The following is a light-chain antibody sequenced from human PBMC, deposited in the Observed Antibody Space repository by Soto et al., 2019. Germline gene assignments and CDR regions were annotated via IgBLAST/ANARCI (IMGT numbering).Light chain of an antibody. V-gene: IGLV2-23*03. CDR2: EGS. CDR1: SSDVGSYNV. J-gene: IGLJ2*01. CDR3: CSYAGSSTFGVV. Sequence: QSALTQPASVSGSPGQSITISCTGTSSDVGSYNVVSWYQQHPGKAPKLMIYEGSKRPSGVSNRFFGSKSGNTASLTISGLQAEDEADYYCCSYAGSSTFGVVFGGGTKLTVL.